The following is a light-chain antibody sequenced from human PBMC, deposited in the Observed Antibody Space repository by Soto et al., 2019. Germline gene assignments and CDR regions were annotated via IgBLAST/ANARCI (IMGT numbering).Light chain of an antibody. CDR3: SSYTTSSTVV. CDR1: SSDVGGYNY. CDR2: DVS. J-gene: IGLJ2*01. V-gene: IGLV2-14*03. Sequence: SALTQPASLSGSPGQSITISCTGTSSDVGGYNYVSWYQQHPGKAPKLMIYDVSDRPSGVSNRFSGSKSGSTASLTISGLQAEDEADYYCSSYTTSSTVVFGGGTKVTVL.